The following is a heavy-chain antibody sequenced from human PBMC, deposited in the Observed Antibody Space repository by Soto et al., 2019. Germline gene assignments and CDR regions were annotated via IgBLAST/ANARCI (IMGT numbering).Heavy chain of an antibody. CDR1: GGSISSGGYY. CDR3: ARGGGLRITIFGVVSLSFDF. Sequence: QVQLQESGPGLVKPSQTLSLTCTVSGGSISSGGYYWSWIRQHPGKGLEWIGYIYYSGSTYYNPSLKGRVTISVDTSKNQFSLKLSSVTAADTAVYYCARGGGLRITIFGVVSLSFDFWGQGTLVTVSS. J-gene: IGHJ4*02. V-gene: IGHV4-31*03. D-gene: IGHD3-3*01. CDR2: IYYSGST.